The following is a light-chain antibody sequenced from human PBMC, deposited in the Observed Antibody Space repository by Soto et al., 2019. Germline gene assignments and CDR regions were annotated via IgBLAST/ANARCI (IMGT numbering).Light chain of an antibody. CDR1: SYNIGAGYD. CDR3: QSYDSSLSVV. V-gene: IGLV1-40*01. J-gene: IGLJ2*01. CDR2: GNS. Sequence: QSVLTQPPSVSGAPGQRVTISCTGSSYNIGAGYDVHWYQQLPGTAPKLLIYGNSNRPSGVPDRFSASKSGTSVSLAITGLQADDEADYYCQSYDSSLSVVFGGGTKLTVL.